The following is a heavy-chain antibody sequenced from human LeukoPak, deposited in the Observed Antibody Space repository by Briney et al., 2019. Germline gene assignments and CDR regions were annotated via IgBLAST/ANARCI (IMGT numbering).Heavy chain of an antibody. CDR1: GGSISSSSCY. J-gene: IGHJ5*02. CDR3: ARQTPTTDNWFDP. V-gene: IGHV4-39*01. Sequence: PSETLSLPYTVSGGSISSSSCYWGWIRQPPGKGLEWIGSIYYSGSTYYNPSLKSRVTISVDTSKNQFSLKLSSVTAADTAVYYCARQTPTTDNWFDPWGQGTLVTVSS. CDR2: IYYSGST. D-gene: IGHD4-17*01.